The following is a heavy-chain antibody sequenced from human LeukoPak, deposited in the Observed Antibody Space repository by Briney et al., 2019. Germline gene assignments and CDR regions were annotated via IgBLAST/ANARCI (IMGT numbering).Heavy chain of an antibody. CDR3: ARANFLYCSSTTCLFGY. J-gene: IGHJ4*02. CDR2: INPNDGDT. D-gene: IGHD2-2*01. Sequence: ASVKVSCKASGYTFTDYYMHWVRQAPGQGFEWMGWINPNDGDTNYAQKFQGRVTMTRDTSISTAHMEVSRLRSDDTAVYYCARANFLYCSSTTCLFGYWGQGTLVTVSS. CDR1: GYTFTDYY. V-gene: IGHV1-2*02.